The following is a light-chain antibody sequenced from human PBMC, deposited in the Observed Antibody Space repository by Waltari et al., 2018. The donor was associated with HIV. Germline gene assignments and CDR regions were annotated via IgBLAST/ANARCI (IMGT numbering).Light chain of an antibody. V-gene: IGLV3-10*01. Sequence: SYELTQPPSVSVSPGQTARITCSGDALPKKYAYWYQQKSGQAPVLVVYEDSKRPSGIPGRVSGSTSGTVATLTISGAQEEDEADFYCYSTDSSDKHGVFGGGTKLTVL. J-gene: IGLJ2*01. CDR1: ALPKKY. CDR2: EDS. CDR3: YSTDSSDKHGV.